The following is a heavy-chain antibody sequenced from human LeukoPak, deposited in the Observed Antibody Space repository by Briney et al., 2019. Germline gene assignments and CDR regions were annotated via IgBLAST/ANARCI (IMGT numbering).Heavy chain of an antibody. V-gene: IGHV4-59*01. J-gene: IGHJ4*02. CDR1: GGSISRYY. Sequence: PSETLSLTCTVSGGSISRYYWNWIRQPPGKGLEWIGYIYYTGSTNYNPSLKSRVTISVDTSKTHFSLKLSSVTAADTAVYYCARGLYASGSNYHLDYWGQGTLVTVSS. CDR2: IYYTGST. D-gene: IGHD3-10*01. CDR3: ARGLYASGSNYHLDY.